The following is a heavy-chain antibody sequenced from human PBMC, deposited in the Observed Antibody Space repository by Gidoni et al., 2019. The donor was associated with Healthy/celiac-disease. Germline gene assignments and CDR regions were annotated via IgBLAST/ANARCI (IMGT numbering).Heavy chain of an antibody. V-gene: IGHV6-1*01. CDR1: GDSVPSNSAA. CDR3: ARGIQLWLGNWCDP. J-gene: IGHJ5*02. D-gene: IGHD5-18*01. CDR2: TYSRSKWYN. Sequence: QVQLQQSGPGLVKPSQTLSLTCAISGDSVPSNSAAWNWIRQSPSRGLEWLGRTYSRSKWYNDYAVSVKSRITINPDTSKNQFSLQLNSGTPEDTAVYYCARGIQLWLGNWCDPWGQGTLVTVSS.